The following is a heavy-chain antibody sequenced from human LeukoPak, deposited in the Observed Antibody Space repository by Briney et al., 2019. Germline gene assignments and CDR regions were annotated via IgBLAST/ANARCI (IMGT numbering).Heavy chain of an antibody. CDR1: GFTVNNNY. CDR3: ARDDIAAGGTTDL. V-gene: IGHV3-53*01. J-gene: IGHJ5*02. CDR2: IYSGGRT. D-gene: IGHD6-13*01. Sequence: GGSLRLSCAASGFTVNNNYMSWVRQAPGKGLEWVSVIYSGGRTYYADFVKGRFTISRDNTKNTLYLQMNSLRAEDTAVYYCARDDIAAGGTTDLWGQGTLVTVSS.